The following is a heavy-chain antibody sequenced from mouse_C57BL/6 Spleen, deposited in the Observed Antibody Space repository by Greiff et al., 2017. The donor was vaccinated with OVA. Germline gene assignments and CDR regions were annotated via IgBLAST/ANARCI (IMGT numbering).Heavy chain of an antibody. Sequence: VQLQQSGPELVKPGASVKISCKASGYSFTGYYMNWVKQSPEKSLEWIGEINPSTGGTTYNQKFKAKATLTVDKSSSTAYMQRKSLTSEDSAVYYCARYDGYYARDYWGQGTSVTVSS. CDR2: INPSTGGT. CDR1: GYSFTGYY. J-gene: IGHJ4*01. D-gene: IGHD2-3*01. V-gene: IGHV1-42*01. CDR3: ARYDGYYARDY.